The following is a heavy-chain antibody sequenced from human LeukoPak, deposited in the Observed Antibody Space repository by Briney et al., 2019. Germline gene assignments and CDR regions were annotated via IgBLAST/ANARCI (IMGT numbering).Heavy chain of an antibody. Sequence: GGSLRLSCAASGSTFSSYAMSWVRQAPGKGLEWVSAISGSGGSTYYADSVKGRFTISRDNSKNTLYLQMNSLRAEDTAVYYCANAKYQLLNVFDYWGQGTLVTVSS. D-gene: IGHD2-2*01. V-gene: IGHV3-23*01. CDR3: ANAKYQLLNVFDY. CDR1: GSTFSSYA. CDR2: ISGSGGST. J-gene: IGHJ4*02.